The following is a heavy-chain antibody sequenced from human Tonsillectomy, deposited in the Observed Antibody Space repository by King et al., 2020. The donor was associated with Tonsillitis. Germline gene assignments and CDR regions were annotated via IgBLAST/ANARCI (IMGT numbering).Heavy chain of an antibody. D-gene: IGHD6-19*01. CDR1: GYTFTRHW. CDR3: ARDHSIDVAGIMSWWFDP. CDR2: INPNDGST. J-gene: IGHJ5*02. V-gene: IGHV1-46*04. Sequence: QLVQSGAEMKKPGASVKVSCTTSGYTFTRHWVHWVRQAPGQGLEWMGIINPNDGSTIYAQELQGRVTITGDTSTSTVYMELSSLRSEDTAIYYCARDHSIDVAGIMSWWFDPWGQGTLVTVSS.